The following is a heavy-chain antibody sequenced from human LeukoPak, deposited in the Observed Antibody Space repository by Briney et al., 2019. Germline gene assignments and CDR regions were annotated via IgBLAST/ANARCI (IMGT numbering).Heavy chain of an antibody. J-gene: IGHJ4*02. CDR1: GGSFSGYY. CDR3: ARAPEVVVVALFDY. CDR2: INHSGST. D-gene: IGHD2-15*01. V-gene: IGHV4-34*01. Sequence: SETLSLTCAVYGGSFSGYYWSWIRQPPGKGLEWIGEINHSGSTNYIPSLKSRVTISVDTSKNQFSLKLSSVTAADTAVYYCARAPEVVVVALFDYWGQGTLVTVSS.